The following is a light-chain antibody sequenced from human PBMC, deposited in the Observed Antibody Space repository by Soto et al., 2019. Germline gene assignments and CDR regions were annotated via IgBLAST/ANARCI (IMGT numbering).Light chain of an antibody. V-gene: IGKV3D-20*01. CDR1: QSVSSSY. CDR2: DAS. J-gene: IGKJ1*01. Sequence: EIVLTQSPATLSLSPGERATLSCGASQSVSSSYLAWYQQKPGLAPRLLIVDASSRATGIPDRFSGSGSGTDFTLTISRLEPEDGAVYYCQQDGSSPRTFGKGTKVEIK. CDR3: QQDGSSPRT.